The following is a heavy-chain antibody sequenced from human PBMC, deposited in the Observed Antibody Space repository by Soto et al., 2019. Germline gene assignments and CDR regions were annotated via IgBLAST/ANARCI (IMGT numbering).Heavy chain of an antibody. Sequence: SETLSLTCTVSGGSISSSSYYWGWIRQPPGKGLEWIGSIYYSGSTYYNPSLKSRVTISVDTSKNQFSLRLSSVTAADTAVYYCARRRLRWYFDYWGQGTLVTVSS. V-gene: IGHV4-39*01. CDR2: IYYSGST. CDR1: GGSISSSSYY. D-gene: IGHD4-17*01. CDR3: ARRRLRWYFDY. J-gene: IGHJ4*02.